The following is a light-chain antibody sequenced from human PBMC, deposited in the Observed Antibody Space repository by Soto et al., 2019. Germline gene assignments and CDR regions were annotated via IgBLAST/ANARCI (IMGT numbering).Light chain of an antibody. CDR1: QRIRSW. V-gene: IGKV1-5*01. Sequence: DIQMTQSLSTLSRYVGDRVTITCRASQRIRSWLAWYQQKPWNAPMLLIYDASIFDSWVPSRFSGSGSGTEFTLTICGLQSDDFATYYCQQYNSYSRTFGQGTKV. CDR3: QQYNSYSRT. J-gene: IGKJ1*01. CDR2: DAS.